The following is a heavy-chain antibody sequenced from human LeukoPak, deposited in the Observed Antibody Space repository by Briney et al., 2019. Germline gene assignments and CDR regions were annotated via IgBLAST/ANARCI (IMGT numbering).Heavy chain of an antibody. CDR2: INNSGGST. CDR1: GFTLNNYA. Sequence: GGSLRLSCAASGFTLNNYAMSWVRQAPGKGLEWVSIINNSGGSTYYADSVKGRFTISRDLSKNTLYLQMNSLRAEDTALYYCARKYSGTNPFDHWGQGTLVTVSS. D-gene: IGHD1-26*01. J-gene: IGHJ4*02. CDR3: ARKYSGTNPFDH. V-gene: IGHV3-23*01.